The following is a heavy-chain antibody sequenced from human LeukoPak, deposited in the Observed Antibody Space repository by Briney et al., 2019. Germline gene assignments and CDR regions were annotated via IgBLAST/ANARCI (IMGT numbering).Heavy chain of an antibody. V-gene: IGHV3-23*01. CDR3: AKDWWGSSGWYGAFDI. J-gene: IGHJ3*02. CDR1: GFTFSSYA. D-gene: IGHD6-19*01. CDR2: ISGSGGST. Sequence: GGSLRLSCAASGFTFSSYAMSWVRQAPGKGLEWVSAISGSGGSTYYADSVKGRFTISRDNSKNTLYLQMNSLRAEDTDVYYCAKDWWGSSGWYGAFDIWGQGTMVTVSS.